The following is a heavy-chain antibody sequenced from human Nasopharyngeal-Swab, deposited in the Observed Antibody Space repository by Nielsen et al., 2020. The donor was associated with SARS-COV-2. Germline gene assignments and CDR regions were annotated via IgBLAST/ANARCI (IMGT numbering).Heavy chain of an antibody. J-gene: IGHJ4*01. V-gene: IGHV5-51*01. CDR3: ARLLAAGLAYFDY. D-gene: IGHD3-3*01. Sequence: VRQMPGKGLEWMGIIYPGDSDTRYSPSFQGQVTISADKSISTAYLQWGSLKASETAMYYCARLLAAGLAYFDYWGPGTLVTVPS. CDR2: IYPGDSDT.